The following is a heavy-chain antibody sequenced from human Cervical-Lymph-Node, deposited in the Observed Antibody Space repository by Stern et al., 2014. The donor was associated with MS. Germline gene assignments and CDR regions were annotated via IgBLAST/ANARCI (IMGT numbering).Heavy chain of an antibody. J-gene: IGHJ5*02. Sequence: QVQLVESGPGLVKPSQTLSLTCTVSGGSISSSGYYWSWIRQPADKGLEWIGRIHDSGSTYYNPSLKSRVTISMDTAQNQFSLMLPSVTAADTAVYYCATTRWDLFTWNWFDPWGQGTLVTVSS. CDR2: IHDSGST. CDR1: GGSISSSGYY. CDR3: ATTRWDLFTWNWFDP. V-gene: IGHV4-61*02. D-gene: IGHD1-26*01.